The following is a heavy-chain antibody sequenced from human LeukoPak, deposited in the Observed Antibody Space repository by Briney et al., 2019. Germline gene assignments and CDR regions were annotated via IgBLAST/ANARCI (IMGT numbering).Heavy chain of an antibody. CDR2: IRSKAYGGTT. J-gene: IGHJ4*02. CDR3: TGEGSSGWYGYFDY. V-gene: IGHV3-49*03. CDR1: GFTFGDYA. D-gene: IGHD6-19*01. Sequence: GGSLRLSCTASGFTFGDYAMSWFRQAPGKGLEWVGFIRSKAYGGTTEYAASVKGRFTISRDDSKSIAYLQMNSLKTEDTAVYYCTGEGSSGWYGYFDYWGQGTLVTVSS.